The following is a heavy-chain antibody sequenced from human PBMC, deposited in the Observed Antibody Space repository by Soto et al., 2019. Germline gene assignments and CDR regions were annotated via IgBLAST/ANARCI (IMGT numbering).Heavy chain of an antibody. V-gene: IGHV4-59*08. CDR2: VYYDGGS. D-gene: IGHD3-10*01. J-gene: IGHJ6*02. Sequence: QVQLQESGPGLVKPSETLSLTCTVSGGSIDGRNCAWIRQPPGKGLEWLGYVYYDGGSSYNPSVKSRLTLSVDTSKSQFSLQLRSVTAADTAVYYCVRQGIGNLHGLVDVWCRGTTVTVSS. CDR3: VRQGIGNLHGLVDV. CDR1: GGSIDGRN.